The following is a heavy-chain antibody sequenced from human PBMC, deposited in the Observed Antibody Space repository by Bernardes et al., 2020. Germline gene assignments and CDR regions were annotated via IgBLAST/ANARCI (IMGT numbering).Heavy chain of an antibody. V-gene: IGHV3-23*01. D-gene: IGHD5-12*01. CDR2: ISGSGRSR. CDR1: GFTFSTYG. J-gene: IGHJ4*02. CDR3: AKGSGHSDYVGFDY. Sequence: GGSLRLSCAVSGFTFSTYGLSWVRQAPGKGLEWVSGISGSGRSRYYADSVKGRFTISRDNSKNTLYLQMNSLRAVDTALYYCAKGSGHSDYVGFDYWAQGTRFTFSS.